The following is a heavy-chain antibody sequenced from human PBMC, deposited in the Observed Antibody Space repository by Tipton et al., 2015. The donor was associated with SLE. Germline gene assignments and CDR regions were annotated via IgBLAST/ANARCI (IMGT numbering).Heavy chain of an antibody. CDR1: GDSMSSGGYY. CDR3: AQAHLWGSYRYASDI. CDR2: INHGGST. J-gene: IGHJ3*02. V-gene: IGHV4-61*08. Sequence: TLSLTCTVSGDSMSSGGYYWSWIRQPPGKGLEWIGEINHGGSTNYNPSLKSRVTISVDTSKNQFSLKLSSVTAADTAVYYCAQAHLWGSYRYASDIWGQGTMVTVSS. D-gene: IGHD3-16*02.